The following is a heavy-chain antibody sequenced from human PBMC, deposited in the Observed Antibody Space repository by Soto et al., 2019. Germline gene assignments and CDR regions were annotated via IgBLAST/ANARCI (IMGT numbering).Heavy chain of an antibody. CDR3: VRARQNLLVNEYFQY. CDR2: ISYDESNT. V-gene: IGHV3-30-3*01. Sequence: QVQLVESGGGVVQPGRSLRLSCAASGFSFSAYAIHWVRQAPGKGLEWVALISYDESNTYYADSVKGRFTISRDNSKNTLDLQMNSLRSEDTAVYYCVRARQNLLVNEYFQYWRQGTLVSVSS. J-gene: IGHJ1*01. D-gene: IGHD3-9*01. CDR1: GFSFSAYA.